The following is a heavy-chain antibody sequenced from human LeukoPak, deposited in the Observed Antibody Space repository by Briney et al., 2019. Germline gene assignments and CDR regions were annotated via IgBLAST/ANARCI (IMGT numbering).Heavy chain of an antibody. CDR1: GYTFTSYG. CDR2: ISAYNGNT. CDR3: AGVGSSYSSFAGFDY. V-gene: IGHV1-18*01. Sequence: ASVKVSCKASGYTFTSYGICWVRQAPGQGLEWMGWISAYNGNTNYAQKLQGRVTMTTDTSTSTAYMELRSLRSDDTAVYYCAGVGSSYSSFAGFDYWGQGTLVTVSS. J-gene: IGHJ4*02. D-gene: IGHD3-22*01.